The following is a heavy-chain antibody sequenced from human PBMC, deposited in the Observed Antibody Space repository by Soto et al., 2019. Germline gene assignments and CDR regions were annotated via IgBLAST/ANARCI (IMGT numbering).Heavy chain of an antibody. Sequence: EVQLVESGGGLVQPGGSLRLSCAASGFTFSSYSMNWVRQAPGKGLEWVSYISSSSSTIYYADSVKGRFTISRDNAKNSLYMQMSSLGDEDTSVYYCARGLYYYDSSGYWGYWGQGTLVTVSS. V-gene: IGHV3-48*02. CDR2: ISSSSSTI. CDR1: GFTFSSYS. D-gene: IGHD3-22*01. J-gene: IGHJ4*02. CDR3: ARGLYYYDSSGYWGY.